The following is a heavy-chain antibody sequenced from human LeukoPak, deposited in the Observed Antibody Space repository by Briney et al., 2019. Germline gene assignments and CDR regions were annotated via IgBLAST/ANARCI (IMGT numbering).Heavy chain of an antibody. Sequence: PSETLSLTCTVSGGSISTCYWSWIRQSPGKGLEWIGYIYYRGNTNYNPSLKSRVTISLDTSKNQFSLKLSSVTAADTAVYYCARSGSGSYGPVDYWGQGTLVTVSS. CDR2: IYYRGNT. D-gene: IGHD3-10*01. V-gene: IGHV4-59*01. CDR1: GGSISTCY. J-gene: IGHJ4*02. CDR3: ARSGSGSYGPVDY.